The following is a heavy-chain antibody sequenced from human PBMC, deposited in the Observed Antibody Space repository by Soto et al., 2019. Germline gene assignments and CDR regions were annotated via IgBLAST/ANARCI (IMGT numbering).Heavy chain of an antibody. Sequence: GGSLRLSCAASGFTFSSYGMHWVRQGPGKGLEWVAVISYDGSNKYYADSVKGRFTISRDNSKNTLYLQMNSLRAEDTAVYYCAKDGREGLGYDFWSGYYGTDYYYGMDVWGQGTTVTVSS. CDR3: AKDGREGLGYDFWSGYYGTDYYYGMDV. V-gene: IGHV3-30*18. CDR1: GFTFSSYG. J-gene: IGHJ6*02. D-gene: IGHD3-3*01. CDR2: ISYDGSNK.